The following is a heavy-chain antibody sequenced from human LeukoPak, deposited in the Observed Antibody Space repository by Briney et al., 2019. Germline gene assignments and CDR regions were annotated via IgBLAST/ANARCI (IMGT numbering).Heavy chain of an antibody. Sequence: SGPAPVKPTQTLTLTCTFSGFSLSTSGMRVSWIRQPPGKALEWLARIDWDDDKFYSTSLKTRLAISKDTSKNQVVLTMTNMDPVDTATYYCARARGYSYGYFDYWGQGTLVTVSS. CDR1: GFSLSTSGMR. CDR3: ARARGYSYGYFDY. D-gene: IGHD5-18*01. CDR2: IDWDDDK. V-gene: IGHV2-70*04. J-gene: IGHJ4*02.